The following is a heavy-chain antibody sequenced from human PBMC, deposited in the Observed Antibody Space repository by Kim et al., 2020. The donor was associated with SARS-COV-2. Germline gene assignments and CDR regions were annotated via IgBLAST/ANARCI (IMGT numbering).Heavy chain of an antibody. Sequence: ASVKVSCKASGYTFTSYGISWVRQAPGQGLEWMGWISAYNGNTNYAQKLQGRVTMTTDTSTSTAYMELRSLRSDDTAVYYCARGVVVVQTEGGMDVWGQGTTVTVSS. D-gene: IGHD2-15*01. J-gene: IGHJ6*02. V-gene: IGHV1-18*01. CDR1: GYTFTSYG. CDR2: ISAYNGNT. CDR3: ARGVVVVQTEGGMDV.